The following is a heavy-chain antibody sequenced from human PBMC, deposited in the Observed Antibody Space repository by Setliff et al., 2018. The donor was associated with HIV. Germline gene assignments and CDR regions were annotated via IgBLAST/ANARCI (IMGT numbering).Heavy chain of an antibody. CDR2: IYYSGST. J-gene: IGHJ4*02. V-gene: IGHV4-59*01. CDR1: GDSISSYY. D-gene: IGHD7-27*01. Sequence: PSETLSLTCTVSGDSISSYYWSWIRQPPEKGLEWIGYIYYSGSTNYNPSLKSRVTISVDTSKNQFSLKLSSVTAADTAVYYCARQVGNKVLFDSWGQGTLGTVPQ. CDR3: ARQVGNKVLFDS.